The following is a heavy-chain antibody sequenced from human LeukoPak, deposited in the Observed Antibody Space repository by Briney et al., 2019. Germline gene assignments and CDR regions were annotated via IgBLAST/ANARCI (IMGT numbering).Heavy chain of an antibody. CDR3: ARDRQLQWFGEFDIDFDY. D-gene: IGHD3-10*01. Sequence: GASVNVSCKASGYTFTSYAISWVRHAPGQGIEWMGWISTYTGNTNYVEKFQGRVNMTTDTSTNTAYMEMRGLRSDDTAVYYCARDRQLQWFGEFDIDFDYWGQGTLVTVSS. CDR1: GYTFTSYA. J-gene: IGHJ4*02. CDR2: ISTYTGNT. V-gene: IGHV1-18*01.